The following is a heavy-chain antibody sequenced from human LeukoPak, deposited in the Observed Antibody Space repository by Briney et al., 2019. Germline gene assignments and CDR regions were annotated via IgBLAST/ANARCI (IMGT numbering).Heavy chain of an antibody. V-gene: IGHV4-59*08. CDR3: ASAESSRDYFDY. CDR1: GGSISSYY. J-gene: IGHJ4*02. Sequence: PSETLSLTCTVSGGSISSYYWSWIRQPPGKGLEWIGYIYYSGSTNYNPSLKSRVTISVDTSRNQFSLKLSSVTAADTAVYYCASAESSRDYFDYWGQGTLVTVSS. CDR2: IYYSGST.